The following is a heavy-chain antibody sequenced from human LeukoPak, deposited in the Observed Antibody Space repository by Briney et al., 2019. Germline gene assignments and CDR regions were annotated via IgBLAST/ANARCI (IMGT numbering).Heavy chain of an antibody. CDR1: GFTFSSYA. CDR2: ISGSGGST. V-gene: IGHV3-23*01. J-gene: IGHJ3*02. CDR3: AQETGGQDAFDI. Sequence: GGSLRLSCAASGFTFSSYAMSWVRQAPGKGLEWVSTISGSGGSTYYAESVKGRFTISRDNSKNTVYLQMSTVRVEDTAVYNCAQETGGQDAFDIWGQGTMVTVSS. D-gene: IGHD1-14*01.